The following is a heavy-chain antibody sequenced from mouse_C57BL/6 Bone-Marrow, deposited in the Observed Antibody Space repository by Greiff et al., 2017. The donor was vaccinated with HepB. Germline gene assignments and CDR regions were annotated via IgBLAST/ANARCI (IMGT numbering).Heavy chain of an antibody. CDR2: IYPRSGNT. Sequence: QVQLQQSGAELARPGASVKLSCKASGYTFTSYGISWVKQRTGQGLEWIGEIYPRSGNTYYNEKVKGKATLTADKSSSTAYMELRSLTSEDSEVYFCARVLRPYFDYWGQGTTLTVSS. V-gene: IGHV1-81*01. J-gene: IGHJ2*01. D-gene: IGHD2-4*01. CDR3: ARVLRPYFDY. CDR1: GYTFTSYG.